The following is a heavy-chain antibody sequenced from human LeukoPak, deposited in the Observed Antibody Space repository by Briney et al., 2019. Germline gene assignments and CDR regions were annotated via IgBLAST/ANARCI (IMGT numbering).Heavy chain of an antibody. Sequence: ASVKVSCKASGYTFTSYYMHWVRQAPGQGLEWMGIINPNGGSTSYAQKFQGRVTMTRDMSTSTVYMELSSPRSEDTAVYYCARAAGQLVHSPLYYYYMDVWGKGTTVTVSS. D-gene: IGHD6-6*01. J-gene: IGHJ6*03. V-gene: IGHV1-46*01. CDR2: INPNGGST. CDR1: GYTFTSYY. CDR3: ARAAGQLVHSPLYYYYMDV.